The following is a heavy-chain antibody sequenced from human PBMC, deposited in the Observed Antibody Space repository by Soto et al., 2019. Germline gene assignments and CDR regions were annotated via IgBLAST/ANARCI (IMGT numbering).Heavy chain of an antibody. Sequence: ASVKVSCKVSGYTLTELSMHWVRQAPGKRLEWMGGFDPEDGETIYAQKFQGRVTMTEDTSTDTAYMELSSLRSEDTAVYYCATNAKVRSGGSFLYYYYYMDVWGKGTTVTVS. J-gene: IGHJ6*03. V-gene: IGHV1-24*01. CDR1: GYTLTELS. D-gene: IGHD2-15*01. CDR3: ATNAKVRSGGSFLYYYYYMDV. CDR2: FDPEDGET.